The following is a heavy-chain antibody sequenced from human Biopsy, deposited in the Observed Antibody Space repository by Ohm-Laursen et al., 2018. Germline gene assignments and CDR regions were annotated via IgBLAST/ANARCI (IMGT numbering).Heavy chain of an antibody. V-gene: IGHV1-2*02. J-gene: IGHJ5*02. Sequence: ASVKVSCKAPGYTFTGYHVHWVRQAPGQGLEWMGWINAKTGDTNYAQKFQGRVTMTRDTSISTAHVDLSSLRSDDTAVYYCTRGGYYYDSLAYYYWFDPWGQGTLVTVSS. CDR3: TRGGYYYDSLAYYYWFDP. CDR1: GYTFTGYH. D-gene: IGHD3-22*01. CDR2: INAKTGDT.